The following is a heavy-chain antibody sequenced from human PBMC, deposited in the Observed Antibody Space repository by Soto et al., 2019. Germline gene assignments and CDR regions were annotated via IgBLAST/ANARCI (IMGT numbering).Heavy chain of an antibody. CDR3: ASPLPYSYGYSYYYYYGMDV. CDR2: INPNSGGT. D-gene: IGHD5-18*01. J-gene: IGHJ6*02. V-gene: IGHV1-2*02. CDR1: GYTFTGYY. Sequence: ASVKVSCKASGYTFTGYYMHWVRQAPGQGLEWMGWINPNSGGTNYAQKFQGRVTMTRDTSISTAYMELSRLRSDDTAVYYCASPLPYSYGYSYYYYYGMDVWDQGPTVTVSS.